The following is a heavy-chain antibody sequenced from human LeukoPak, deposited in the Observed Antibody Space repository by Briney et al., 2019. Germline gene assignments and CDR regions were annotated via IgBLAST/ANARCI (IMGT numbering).Heavy chain of an antibody. CDR3: ASSAVLYGSGLRPFGY. CDR2: INHSGST. V-gene: IGHV4-34*01. J-gene: IGHJ4*02. CDR1: GGSFSGYY. Sequence: SETLSLTCAVYGGSFSGYYWSWIRQPPGKGLEWIGEINHSGSTNYNPSLKSRVTISVDTSKNQFSLKLSSVTAADTAVYYCASSAVLYGSGLRPFGYWGQGTLVTASS. D-gene: IGHD3-10*01.